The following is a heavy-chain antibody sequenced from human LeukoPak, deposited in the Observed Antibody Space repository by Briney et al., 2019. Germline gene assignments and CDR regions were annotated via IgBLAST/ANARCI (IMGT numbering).Heavy chain of an antibody. CDR3: ARDWVMITFGGVNPWFDP. CDR2: IIRILGIA. J-gene: IGHJ5*02. Sequence: SVKVSCKASGGTFSSYAISWVRQAPGQGLEWMGRIIRILGIANYAQKFQGRVTITADKSTSTAYMELSSLRSEDTAVYYCARDWVMITFGGVNPWFDPWGQGTLVTVSS. D-gene: IGHD3-16*01. CDR1: GGTFSSYA. V-gene: IGHV1-69*04.